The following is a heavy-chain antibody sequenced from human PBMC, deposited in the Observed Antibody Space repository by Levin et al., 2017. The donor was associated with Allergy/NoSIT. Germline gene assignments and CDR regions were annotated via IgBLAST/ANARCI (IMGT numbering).Heavy chain of an antibody. CDR1: GFTFDDYA. J-gene: IGHJ3*02. Sequence: PGGSLRLSCAASGFTFDDYAMHWVRQAPGKGLEWVSGISWNSGSIGYAASVKGRFPISRDNAKNSLYLQMNSLRTEDTALYYCARDNIGLPDAFDIWGQGTMVIVSS. CDR2: ISWNSGSI. V-gene: IGHV3-9*01. D-gene: IGHD3-10*01. CDR3: ARDNIGLPDAFDI.